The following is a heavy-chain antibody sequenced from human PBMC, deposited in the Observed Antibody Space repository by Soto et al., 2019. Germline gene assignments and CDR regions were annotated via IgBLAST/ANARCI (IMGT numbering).Heavy chain of an antibody. CDR3: AAGTSDVGFDY. CDR2: INAGNGNT. CDR1: GYTFTSYA. Sequence: QVQLVQSGAEVKKPGASVKVSCKATGYTFTSYAMHWVRQAPGQRVEWMGWINAGNGNTKYSQKFQGRVTITRDTSASTAYMELSSLRSEDTAVYYCAAGTSDVGFDYWGQGTLVTVSS. V-gene: IGHV1-3*01. D-gene: IGHD6-13*01. J-gene: IGHJ4*02.